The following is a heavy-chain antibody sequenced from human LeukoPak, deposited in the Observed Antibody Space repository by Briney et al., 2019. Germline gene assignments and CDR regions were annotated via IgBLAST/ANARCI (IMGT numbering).Heavy chain of an antibody. CDR3: ATCSGGSCFTFDI. CDR1: GGSISSYY. J-gene: IGHJ3*02. V-gene: IGHV4-59*01. Sequence: PSETLSLTCAVPGGSISSYYWSWIRQPPGKGLKGIGYIYYSGSTNYNPSLKSRVTISVDTSKNQFSLKLSSVTAADTAVYYCATCSGGSCFTFDIWGQGAIVTVSS. CDR2: IYYSGST. D-gene: IGHD2-15*01.